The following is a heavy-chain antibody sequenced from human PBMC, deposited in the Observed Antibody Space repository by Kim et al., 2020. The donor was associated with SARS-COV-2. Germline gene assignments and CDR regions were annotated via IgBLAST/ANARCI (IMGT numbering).Heavy chain of an antibody. CDR2: INHSGST. D-gene: IGHD2-2*01. J-gene: IGHJ4*02. CDR3: ARANTFRWFGIVVVPAAQDPPYFDY. Sequence: SETLSLTCAVYGGSFSGYYWSWIRQPPGKGLEWIGEINHSGSTNYNPSLKSRVTISVDTSKNQFSLKLSSVTAADTAVYYCARANTFRWFGIVVVPAAQDPPYFDYWGQGSLVTVSS. V-gene: IGHV4-34*01. CDR1: GGSFSGYY.